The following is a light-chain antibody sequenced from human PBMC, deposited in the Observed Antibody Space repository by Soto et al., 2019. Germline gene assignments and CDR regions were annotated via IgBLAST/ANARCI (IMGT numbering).Light chain of an antibody. Sequence: EIVLTQSPGTLCLSPGERATLSCRASRSISSRHLAWYHQQAGQAPRLLIYASSMSAAGIPDRFSGGGSGTYFTLTISRLEHEDFAVYYCQQYDSSPYPFGQGTKLEIK. CDR1: RSISSRH. V-gene: IGKV3-20*01. CDR2: ASS. CDR3: QQYDSSPYP. J-gene: IGKJ2*01.